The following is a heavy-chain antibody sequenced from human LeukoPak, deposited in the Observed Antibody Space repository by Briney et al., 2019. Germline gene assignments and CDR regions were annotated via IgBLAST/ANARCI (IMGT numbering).Heavy chain of an antibody. D-gene: IGHD5-12*01. V-gene: IGHV1-18*01. J-gene: IGHJ6*02. CDR3: ARDGRGGYDAYYYYGMDV. CDR1: GGTFSSYA. CDR2: ISAYNGNT. Sequence: ASVKVSCKASGGTFSSYAISWVRQAPGQGLEWMGWISAYNGNTNYAQKLQGRVTMTTDTSTSTAYMELRSLRSDDTAVYYCARDGRGGYDAYYYYGMDVWGQGTTVTVSS.